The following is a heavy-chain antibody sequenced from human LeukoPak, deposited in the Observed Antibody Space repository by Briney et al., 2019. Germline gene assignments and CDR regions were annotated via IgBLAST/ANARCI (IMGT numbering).Heavy chain of an antibody. D-gene: IGHD2-2*01. CDR2: ISGSGGST. V-gene: IGHV3-23*01. CDR1: GFTFSSYA. Sequence: GGSLRLSCAASGFTFSSYAMSWVRQAPGKGLEWVSAISGSGGSTYYADSVKGRFTISRDNSKNTLYLQMNSLRAEDTAVYYCAKDLRYQLLPSVGFDYWGQGTLVTVSS. J-gene: IGHJ4*02. CDR3: AKDLRYQLLPSVGFDY.